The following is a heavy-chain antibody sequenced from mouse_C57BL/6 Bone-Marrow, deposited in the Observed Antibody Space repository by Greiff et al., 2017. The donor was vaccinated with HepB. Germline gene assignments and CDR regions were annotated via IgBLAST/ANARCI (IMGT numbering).Heavy chain of an antibody. CDR3: ALYYGSSYWYFDV. V-gene: IGHV1-22*01. Sequence: VQLQQSGPELVKPGASVKMSCKASGYTFTDYNMHWVKQSHGKSLEWIGYINPNNGGTSYNQKFKGKATLTVNKSSSTAYMELRSLTSEDSAVYYCALYYGSSYWYFDVWGTGTTVTVSS. CDR2: INPNNGGT. CDR1: GYTFTDYN. J-gene: IGHJ1*03. D-gene: IGHD1-1*01.